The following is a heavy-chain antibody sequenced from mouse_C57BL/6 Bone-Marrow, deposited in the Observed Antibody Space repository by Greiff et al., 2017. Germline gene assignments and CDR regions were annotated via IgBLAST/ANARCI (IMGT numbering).Heavy chain of an antibody. CDR3: ARDRPWFAY. Sequence: QVHVKQPGAELVKPGASVKMSCKASGYTFTSYWITWVKQRPGQGLEWIGDIYPGSGSTNYNEKFKSKATLTVDTSSSTAYMQLSSLTSEDSAVYDFARDRPWFAYWGQGTLVTVSA. V-gene: IGHV1-55*01. CDR1: GYTFTSYW. J-gene: IGHJ3*01. CDR2: IYPGSGST.